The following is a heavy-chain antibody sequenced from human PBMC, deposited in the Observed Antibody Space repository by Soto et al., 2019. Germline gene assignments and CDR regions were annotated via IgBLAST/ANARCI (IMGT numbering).Heavy chain of an antibody. Sequence: ASVKVSCKASGYTFTGYYMHWVRQAPGQGLEWMGWINPNSGGTNYAQKFQGWVTMTRDTSISTAYMELSRLRSDDTAVYYCARGPARPYYYYYYGMDVWGQGTTVTVSS. CDR1: GYTFTGYY. V-gene: IGHV1-2*04. D-gene: IGHD6-6*01. J-gene: IGHJ6*02. CDR2: INPNSGGT. CDR3: ARGPARPYYYYYYGMDV.